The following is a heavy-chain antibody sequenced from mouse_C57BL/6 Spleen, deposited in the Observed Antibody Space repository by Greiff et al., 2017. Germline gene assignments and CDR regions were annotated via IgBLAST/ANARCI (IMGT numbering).Heavy chain of an antibody. CDR3: ARWWDGYYYAMDY. V-gene: IGHV1-22*01. CDR2: INPNNGGT. Sequence: VQLKESGPELVKPGASVKMSCKASGYTFTDYNMHWVKQSHGKSLEWIGYINPNNGGTSYNQKFKGKATLTVNKSSSTAYMELRSLTSEDSAVYYCARWWDGYYYAMDYWGQGTSVTVSS. D-gene: IGHD2-3*01. J-gene: IGHJ4*01. CDR1: GYTFTDYN.